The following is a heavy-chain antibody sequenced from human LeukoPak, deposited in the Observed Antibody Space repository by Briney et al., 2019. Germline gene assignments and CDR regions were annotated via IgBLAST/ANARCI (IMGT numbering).Heavy chain of an antibody. D-gene: IGHD3-9*01. Sequence: GWSQRLSCAASGFTFSSYAMHWVRQAPGKGLEGVAVISYDGSNKYYADYVKGRVTISRDRCKNTLYLQMNSMRAEDTAVYYCARGKLTGYDILTGYWGGAFDYWGQGTLVTVSS. CDR2: ISYDGSNK. J-gene: IGHJ4*02. CDR1: GFTFSSYA. V-gene: IGHV3-30*04. CDR3: ARGKLTGYDILTGYWGGAFDY.